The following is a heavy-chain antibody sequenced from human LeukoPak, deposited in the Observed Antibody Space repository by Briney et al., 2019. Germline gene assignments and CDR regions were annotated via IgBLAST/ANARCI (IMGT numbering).Heavy chain of an antibody. CDR2: INPNSGGT. CDR1: GYTFTGYY. V-gene: IGHV1-2*06. J-gene: IGHJ4*02. CDR3: ARLLGTWNTFDY. Sequence: ASVKVSCKASGYTFTGYYMHWVRQASGQGLEWMGRINPNSGGTNYAQKFQGRVTMTRDTSISTAYMELSRLRSDDTAVYYCARLLGTWNTFDYWGQGTLVTVSS. D-gene: IGHD1-1*01.